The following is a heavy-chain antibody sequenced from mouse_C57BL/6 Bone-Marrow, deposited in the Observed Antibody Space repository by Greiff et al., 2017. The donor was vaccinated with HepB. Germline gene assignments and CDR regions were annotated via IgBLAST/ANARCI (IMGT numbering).Heavy chain of an antibody. V-gene: IGHV5-6*01. J-gene: IGHJ1*03. CDR1: GFTFSSYG. D-gene: IGHD1-1*01. CDR3: ARHGSSPHWYFDV. CDR2: ISSGGSYT. Sequence: DVLLVESGGDLVKPGGSLKLSCAASGFTFSSYGMSWVRQTPDKRLEWVATISSGGSYTYYPDRVKGRFTISKDNAKNTLYLQMSSLKSEDTAMYYCARHGSSPHWYFDVWGTGTAVTVSS.